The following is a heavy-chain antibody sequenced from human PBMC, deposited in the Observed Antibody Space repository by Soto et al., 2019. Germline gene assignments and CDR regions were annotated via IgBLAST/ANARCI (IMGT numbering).Heavy chain of an antibody. Sequence: QMQLVQSGGGVVQPGRSLRLSCAASGFTFSHYPIHWVRQAPGKGLEWVAVVSFDGSNKYYRDSVKGRFTISKDNGNNKLYLKMNDLRNEETAVYYCARLPGPLVSVLYIYPVNARETPYDVDVWGQGTSVTVSS. V-gene: IGHV3-30*03. CDR3: ARLPGPLVSVLYIYPVNARETPYDVDV. D-gene: IGHD2-21*02. J-gene: IGHJ6*02. CDR1: GFTFSHYP. CDR2: VSFDGSNK.